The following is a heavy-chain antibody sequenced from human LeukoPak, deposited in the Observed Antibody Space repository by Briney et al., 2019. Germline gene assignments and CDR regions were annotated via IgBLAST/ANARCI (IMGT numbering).Heavy chain of an antibody. CDR1: GFTFDDYG. CDR3: ARDGGGYRFYNWFDP. CDR2: ISSSSSYI. V-gene: IGHV3-21*01. J-gene: IGHJ5*02. D-gene: IGHD5-12*01. Sequence: PGGSLRLSCAASGFTFDDYGMSWVRQAPGKGLEWVSFISSSSSYIHYADSVKGRFTISRDNAKNSLYLQMNSLRAEDTAVYYCARDGGGYRFYNWFDPWGQGTLVTVSS.